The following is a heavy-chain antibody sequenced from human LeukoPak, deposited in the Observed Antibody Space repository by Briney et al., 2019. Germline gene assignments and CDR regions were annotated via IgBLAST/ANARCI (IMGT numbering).Heavy chain of an antibody. CDR1: GFTVSSDF. CDR3: ANRGF. V-gene: IGHV3-53*01. J-gene: IGHJ4*02. Sequence: GGSLRLSCAASGFTVSSDFMTWVRQAPGKGLEWVSIIHGDGSAYYADSARGRFTVSRDISKNTLFLQMVGLRAEDTALYYCANRGFWGQGTLVTVSS. CDR2: IHGDGSA.